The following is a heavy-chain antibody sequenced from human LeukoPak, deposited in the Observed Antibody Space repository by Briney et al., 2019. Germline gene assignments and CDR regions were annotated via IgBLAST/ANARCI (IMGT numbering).Heavy chain of an antibody. Sequence: GGSLRLSCAASGFTFSHYGMHWVRQTPGAGLEWVAVIWSDGSDKYYAESVKGRFTITRDNSKNSLILQMNSLRAEDTAVYYCAKDAQRGFDYSNSLQNWGQGILVTVSS. CDR3: AKDAQRGFDYSNSLQN. CDR1: GFTFSHYG. D-gene: IGHD4-11*01. J-gene: IGHJ1*01. V-gene: IGHV3-33*06. CDR2: IWSDGSDK.